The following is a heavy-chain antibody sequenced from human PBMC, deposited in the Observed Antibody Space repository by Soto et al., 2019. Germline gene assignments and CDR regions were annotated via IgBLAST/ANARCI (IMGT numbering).Heavy chain of an antibody. V-gene: IGHV3-21*06. CDR2: ISSTTNYI. J-gene: IGHJ4*02. CDR3: ARQSEDLTSTFDY. CDR1: GVTFTRYS. Sequence: GGSLRLSCGASGVTFTRYSMNWVRQAPGKGLEWVSSISSTTNYIYYGDSMKGRFTISRDNAKNSLYLEMNSLRAEDTAVYYCARQSEDLTSTFDYWGQGTLVTVSS.